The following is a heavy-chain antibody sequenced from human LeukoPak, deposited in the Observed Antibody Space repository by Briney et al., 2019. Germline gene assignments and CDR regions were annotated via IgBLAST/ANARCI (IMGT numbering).Heavy chain of an antibody. CDR2: ISYDGSNK. D-gene: IGHD3-3*01. CDR3: AKGGGVLTTANDY. CDR1: GFTFSSYG. J-gene: IGHJ4*02. V-gene: IGHV3-30*18. Sequence: GGSLRLSCAASGFTFSSYGMHWVRQAPGKGLEWVAVISYDGSNKYYADSVKGRFTISRDNSKNTLYLQMNSLRGEDTAVYYCAKGGGVLTTANDYWGQGTLVTVSS.